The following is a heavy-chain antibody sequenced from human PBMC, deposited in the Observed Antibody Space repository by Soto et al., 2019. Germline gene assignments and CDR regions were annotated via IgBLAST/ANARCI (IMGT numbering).Heavy chain of an antibody. CDR2: IRSKANSYAT. CDR3: LVVVPAADDAFDI. V-gene: IGHV3-73*01. J-gene: IGHJ3*02. D-gene: IGHD2-2*01. Sequence: GGSLRLSCAASGFTVSSNYMSWVRQAPGKGLEWVGRIRSKANSYATAYAASVKGRFTISRDDSKNTAYLQMNSPKTEDTAVYYCLVVVPAADDAFDIWGQGTMVTVSS. CDR1: GFTVSSNY.